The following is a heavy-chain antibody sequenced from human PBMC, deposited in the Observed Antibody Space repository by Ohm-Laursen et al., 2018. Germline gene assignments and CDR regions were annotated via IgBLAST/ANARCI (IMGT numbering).Heavy chain of an antibody. Sequence: SDTLSLTCTVSGGSISSYYWSWIRQPPGKGLEWIGYGYYTGSTNYNPSLKSRVTISVDTSKNQFSLKLSSVTAADTAVYYCARDLYADYLDSWGQGTLVTVSS. CDR2: GYYTGST. CDR1: GGSISSYY. CDR3: ARDLYADYLDS. J-gene: IGHJ4*02. V-gene: IGHV4-59*01. D-gene: IGHD3-16*01.